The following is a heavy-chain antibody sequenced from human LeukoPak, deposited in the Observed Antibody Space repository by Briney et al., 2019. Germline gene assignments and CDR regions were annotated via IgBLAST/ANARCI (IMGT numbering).Heavy chain of an antibody. D-gene: IGHD3-3*01. CDR2: ISYDGSNK. CDR1: GFTFSSYA. V-gene: IGHV3-30*04. CDR3: ARVSARFLEWLPQDY. Sequence: PGRSLRLSCAASGFTFSSYAMHWVRQAPGKGLEWVAVISYDGSNKYYADSVKGRFTISRDNSKNTLYLQMNSLRAEDTAVYYCARVSARFLEWLPQDYWGQGTLVTVSS. J-gene: IGHJ4*02.